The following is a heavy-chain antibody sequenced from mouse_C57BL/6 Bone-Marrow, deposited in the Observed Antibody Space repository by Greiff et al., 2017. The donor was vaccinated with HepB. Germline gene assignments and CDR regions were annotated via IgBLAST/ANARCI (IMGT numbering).Heavy chain of an antibody. V-gene: IGHV1-50*01. J-gene: IGHJ4*01. CDR2: IDPSDSYT. CDR1: GYTFTSYW. Sequence: QVQLQQPGAELVKPGASVKLSCKASGYTFTSYWMQWVKQRPGQGLEWIGEIDPSDSYTNYNQKFKGKATLTVDTSSSTAYMQLSSLTSEDSAVYYCARVTTVGDDYAMDYWGQGTSVTVSS. D-gene: IGHD1-1*01. CDR3: ARVTTVGDDYAMDY.